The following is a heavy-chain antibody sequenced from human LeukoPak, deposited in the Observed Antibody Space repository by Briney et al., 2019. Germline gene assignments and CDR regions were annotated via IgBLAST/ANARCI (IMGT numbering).Heavy chain of an antibody. V-gene: IGHV1-18*01. Sequence: ASVKVSCKASGYTFTSYGISWVRQAPGQGLELMGWISGYNGNTNYAQKLQGRVTMTTDTSTSTAFMELRSLTSDDTAVYYCATLSDYRGSRPFDIWGQGTMVTVSS. CDR1: GYTFTSYG. CDR3: ATLSDYRGSRPFDI. J-gene: IGHJ3*02. CDR2: ISGYNGNT. D-gene: IGHD4-23*01.